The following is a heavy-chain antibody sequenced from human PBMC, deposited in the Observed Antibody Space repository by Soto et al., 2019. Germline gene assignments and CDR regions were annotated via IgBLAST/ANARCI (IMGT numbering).Heavy chain of an antibody. V-gene: IGHV3-73*01. CDR1: GFTFSGSA. Sequence: GGSLRLSCAASGFTFSGSAMHWVRQASGKGLEWVGRIRSKANSYATAYAASVKGRFTISRDDSKNTAYLQMNSLKTEDTAVYYCTRGLPYYYYMDVWGKGTTVTVSS. CDR3: TRGLPYYYYMDV. CDR2: IRSKANSYAT. J-gene: IGHJ6*03.